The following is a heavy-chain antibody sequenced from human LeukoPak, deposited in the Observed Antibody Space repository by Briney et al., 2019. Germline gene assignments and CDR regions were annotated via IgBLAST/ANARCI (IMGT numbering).Heavy chain of an antibody. CDR1: GFTFDDYT. J-gene: IGHJ4*02. CDR3: AKDKFSGGSGSYYSGYFDY. CDR2: ISWDGGST. Sequence: GSLRLSCAASGFTFDDYTMHWVRQAPGKGLEWVSLISWDGGSTYYADSVKGRFTISRDNSKNSLYLQMNSLRTEDTALHYCAKDKFSGGSGSYYSGYFDYWGQGTLVTVSS. D-gene: IGHD3-10*01. V-gene: IGHV3-43*01.